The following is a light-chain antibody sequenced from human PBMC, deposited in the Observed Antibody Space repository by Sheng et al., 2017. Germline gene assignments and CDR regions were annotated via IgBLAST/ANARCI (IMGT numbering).Light chain of an antibody. CDR1: QNINRNY. Sequence: EVVLTQSPGTLSLSPGERATLSCRASQNINRNYLAWYQQKPGQAPRLLIYAASSRATGISDRFTVTGSGTDFTLTISRLEPEDFAVYYCQQYGRHGRTFGQGTKVEVK. CDR3: QQYGRHGRT. V-gene: IGKV3-20*01. CDR2: AAS. J-gene: IGKJ1*01.